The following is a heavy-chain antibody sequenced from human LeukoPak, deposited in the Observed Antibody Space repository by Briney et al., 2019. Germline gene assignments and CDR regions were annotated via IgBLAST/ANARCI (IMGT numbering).Heavy chain of an antibody. J-gene: IGHJ3*02. CDR2: IYYSGST. D-gene: IGHD2-15*01. CDR3: ARRYCSGGSCTDAFDI. V-gene: IGHV4-39*01. Sequence: SETLSLTCTVSGGSISSSSYYWGWISQPPGKGLEWIGSIYYSGSTYYNPSLKSRVTISVDTSKNQFSLKLSSVTAADTAVYYCARRYCSGGSCTDAFDIWGQGTMVTVSS. CDR1: GGSISSSSYY.